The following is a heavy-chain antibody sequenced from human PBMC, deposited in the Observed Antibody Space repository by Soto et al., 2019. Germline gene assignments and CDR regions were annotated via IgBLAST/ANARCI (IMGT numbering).Heavy chain of an antibody. J-gene: IGHJ4*02. D-gene: IGHD3-3*01. Sequence: GASVKVSCKASGYTFTSYGISWVRQAPGQGLEWMGWISAYNGNTNYAQKLQGRVTMTTDTSTSTAYMELRSLRSDDTAVYYCARDGVLRFLVSQMAYGYWGQGTLVTVSS. CDR3: ARDGVLRFLVSQMAYGY. CDR2: ISAYNGNT. CDR1: GYTFTSYG. V-gene: IGHV1-18*01.